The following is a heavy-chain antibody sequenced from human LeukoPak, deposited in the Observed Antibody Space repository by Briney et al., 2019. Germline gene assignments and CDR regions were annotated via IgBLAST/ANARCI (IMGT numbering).Heavy chain of an antibody. CDR1: GFTFSSYA. V-gene: IGHV3-30-3*01. J-gene: IGHJ3*02. CDR3: ARDYPQARSYAFDI. Sequence: GRSLRLSCAASGFTFSSYAMHWVRQAPGKGLEWVAVISYDGSNEYYADSVKGRFTISRDNSKNTLYLQMNSLRAEDTAVYYCARDYPQARSYAFDIWGQGTMVTVSS. CDR2: ISYDGSNE.